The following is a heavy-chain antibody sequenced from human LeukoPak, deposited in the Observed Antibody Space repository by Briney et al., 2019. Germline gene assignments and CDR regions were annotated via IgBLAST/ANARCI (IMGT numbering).Heavy chain of an antibody. D-gene: IGHD3-3*01. J-gene: IGHJ5*02. CDR1: GGSISSYF. Sequence: PSETLSLTCTVSGGSISSYFWSWIRQPPGKGLEWIGSIYYSGTTYYNPSLKSRVTISVDTSKNQFSLKLNSVTAAVTAVYYCARASGITIYWFDPWGQGTLVTVSS. V-gene: IGHV4-39*07. CDR3: ARASGITIYWFDP. CDR2: IYYSGTT.